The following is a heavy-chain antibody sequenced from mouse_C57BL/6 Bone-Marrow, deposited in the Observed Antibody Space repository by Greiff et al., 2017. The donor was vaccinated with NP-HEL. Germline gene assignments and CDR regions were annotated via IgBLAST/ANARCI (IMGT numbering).Heavy chain of an antibody. Sequence: EVKLVESGGGLVQPGGSLKLSCAASGFTFSDYGMAWVRQAPRKGPEWVAFISNLAYSIYYADTVTGRFTISRENAKNTLYLEMSSLRSDDTAMYYCGRHSSYWYYFDYWGQGTTLTVSS. D-gene: IGHD1-1*01. CDR3: GRHSSYWYYFDY. CDR1: GFTFSDYG. V-gene: IGHV5-15*01. J-gene: IGHJ2*01. CDR2: ISNLAYSI.